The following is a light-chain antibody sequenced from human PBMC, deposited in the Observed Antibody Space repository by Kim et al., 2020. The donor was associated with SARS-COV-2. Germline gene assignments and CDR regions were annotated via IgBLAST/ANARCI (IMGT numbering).Light chain of an antibody. CDR3: QQYNNWPLYT. V-gene: IGKV3-15*01. Sequence: EIVMTQSPATLSVSPGERVTLSCRASQSVGSNLAWYQQQPGQAPRLLIHGASTRANGIPARFSGSGSGTEFTLTISSLQSEDFAVYYCQQYNNWPLYTFGQGTKLEIK. CDR1: QSVGSN. J-gene: IGKJ2*01. CDR2: GAS.